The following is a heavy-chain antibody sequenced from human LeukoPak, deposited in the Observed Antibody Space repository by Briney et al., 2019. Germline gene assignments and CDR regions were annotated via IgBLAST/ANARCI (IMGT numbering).Heavy chain of an antibody. CDR1: GGSISSYY. CDR2: IYYSGGT. CDR3: ARLGTYSSSWYSSYYYYGMDV. D-gene: IGHD6-13*01. V-gene: IGHV4-59*08. Sequence: SETLSLTCTVSGGSISSYYWSWIRQPPGKGLEWIGYIYYSGGTNYNPSLKSRVTISVDTSKNQFSLKLSSVTAADTAVYYCARLGTYSSSWYSSYYYYGMDVWGQGTTVTVSS. J-gene: IGHJ6*02.